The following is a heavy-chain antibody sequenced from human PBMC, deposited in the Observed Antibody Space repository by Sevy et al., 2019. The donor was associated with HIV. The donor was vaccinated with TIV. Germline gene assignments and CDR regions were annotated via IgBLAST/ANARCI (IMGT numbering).Heavy chain of an antibody. J-gene: IGHJ4*02. CDR2: INQDATAN. CDR1: GFKFNSYW. CDR3: VRAIATVDSF. D-gene: IGHD6-13*01. Sequence: GGSLRLSCVASGFKFNSYWMLWDRQAPGKGLEWVANINQDATANFYAHSVRGRFIISRDNVRNSVSLQMNILRVEDTALYYCVRAIATVDSFWGQGTLVTVSS. V-gene: IGHV3-7*01.